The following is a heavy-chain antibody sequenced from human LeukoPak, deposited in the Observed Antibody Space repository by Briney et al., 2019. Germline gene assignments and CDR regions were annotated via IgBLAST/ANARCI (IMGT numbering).Heavy chain of an antibody. Sequence: GGSLRLSCAASGFTFSSHVLSWVRQDPARGLEWVSSISFSGDSTYYADSVKGRFTISRDNSKNTLYLQMNSLRAEDTAVYYCAKRGQLGDYWGQGTLVTVSS. CDR2: ISFSGDST. D-gene: IGHD6-6*01. CDR1: GFTFSSHV. CDR3: AKRGQLGDY. J-gene: IGHJ4*02. V-gene: IGHV3-23*01.